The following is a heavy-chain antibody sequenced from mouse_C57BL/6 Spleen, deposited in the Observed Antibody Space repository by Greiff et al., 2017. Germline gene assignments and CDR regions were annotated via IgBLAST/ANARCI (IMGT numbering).Heavy chain of an antibody. CDR1: GYTFTDYY. D-gene: IGHD1-1*01. Sequence: EVQLQQSGPELVKPGASVKISCKASGYTFTDYYMNWVKQSHGKSLEWIGDINPKNGGTSYNQKFKGKATLTVDTSSSTAYMELRSLTSEDSAVYYCARGEFYYYGNSPMDYWGQGTSVTVSS. CDR2: INPKNGGT. J-gene: IGHJ4*01. V-gene: IGHV1-26*01. CDR3: ARGEFYYYGNSPMDY.